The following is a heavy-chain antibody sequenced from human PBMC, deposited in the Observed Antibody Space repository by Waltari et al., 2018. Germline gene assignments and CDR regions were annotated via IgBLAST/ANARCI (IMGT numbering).Heavy chain of an antibody. J-gene: IGHJ4*02. CDR2: IIPIFGTA. Sequence: QVQLVQSGAEVKTPGSSVKVSCKASGGTFSSYAISWVRQAPGQGLEWMGRIIPIFGTANYAQKFQGRVTITRDTSASTAYMELSSLRSEDMAVYYCARGGYYYDSSGYYLYWGQGTLVTVSS. CDR1: GGTFSSYA. D-gene: IGHD3-22*01. V-gene: IGHV1-69*05. CDR3: ARGGYYYDSSGYYLY.